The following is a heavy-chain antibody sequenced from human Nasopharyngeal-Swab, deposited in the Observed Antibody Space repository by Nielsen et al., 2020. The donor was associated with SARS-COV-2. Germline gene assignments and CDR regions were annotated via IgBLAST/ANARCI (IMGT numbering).Heavy chain of an antibody. Sequence: WVRQAPGQGLEWMGWISSDSGSARYGQGFTGRYVLSLDTSVSTSDLQISSLRAEDTAVYYCARVDGDNRVYWGQGTLVTSPQ. J-gene: IGHJ4*02. CDR2: ISSDSGSA. CDR3: ARVDGDNRVY. V-gene: IGHV7-4-1*02. D-gene: IGHD4-17*01.